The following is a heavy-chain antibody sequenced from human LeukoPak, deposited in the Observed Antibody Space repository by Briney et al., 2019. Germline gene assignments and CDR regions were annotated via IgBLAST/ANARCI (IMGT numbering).Heavy chain of an antibody. D-gene: IGHD2-2*01. CDR1: GGTFSSYA. J-gene: IGHJ4*02. Sequence: SVKVSCKASGGTFSSYAISWVRQAPGQGLEWMGGIIPIFGTANYAQKFQGRVTITADESTSTAYMELSSLISEDTALYSCARNHCSSTSCYFWYFDYWGQGTLVTVSS. CDR2: IIPIFGTA. V-gene: IGHV1-69*13. CDR3: ARNHCSSTSCYFWYFDY.